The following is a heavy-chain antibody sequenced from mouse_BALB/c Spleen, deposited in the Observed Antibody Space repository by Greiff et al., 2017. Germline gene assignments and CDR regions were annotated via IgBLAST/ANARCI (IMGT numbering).Heavy chain of an antibody. D-gene: IGHD3-2*01. Sequence: QVQLQQSGPGLVAPSQSLSITCTVSGFSLTSYGVHWVRQPPGKGLEWLGVIWAGGSTNYNSALMSRLSISKDNSKSQVFLKMNSLQTDDTAMYYCARGGPRQLGLRYAMDYWGQGTSVSVSS. CDR2: IWAGGST. J-gene: IGHJ4*01. CDR1: GFSLTSYG. CDR3: ARGGPRQLGLRYAMDY. V-gene: IGHV2-9*02.